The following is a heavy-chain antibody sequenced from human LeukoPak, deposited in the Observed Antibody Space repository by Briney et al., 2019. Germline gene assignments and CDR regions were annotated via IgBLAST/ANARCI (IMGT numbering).Heavy chain of an antibody. Sequence: GGSLRLSCAASGFSLSSQWMSWVRQAPGKGPEWVANIKEDGSQKSYVDSVKGRFTISRDNAKNSLYLQMDSLRAEDTAVYYCARDGPPGLDGMDVWGQGTTVTVSS. CDR2: IKEDGSQK. V-gene: IGHV3-7*01. CDR3: ARDGPPGLDGMDV. J-gene: IGHJ6*02. D-gene: IGHD3-9*01. CDR1: GFSLSSQW.